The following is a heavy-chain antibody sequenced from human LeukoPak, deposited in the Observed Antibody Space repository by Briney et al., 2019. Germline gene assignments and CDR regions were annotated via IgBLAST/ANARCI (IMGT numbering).Heavy chain of an antibody. Sequence: PGGSLRLSRAASGFTFSSYSMNWVRQAPGKGLEWVSSISSSSSYIYYADSVKGRFTISRDNAKNSLYLQMNSLRAEDTAVYYCARGDIVAFDAFDIWGQGTMVTVSS. CDR1: GFTFSSYS. J-gene: IGHJ3*02. CDR3: ARGDIVAFDAFDI. D-gene: IGHD5-12*01. CDR2: ISSSSSYI. V-gene: IGHV3-21*01.